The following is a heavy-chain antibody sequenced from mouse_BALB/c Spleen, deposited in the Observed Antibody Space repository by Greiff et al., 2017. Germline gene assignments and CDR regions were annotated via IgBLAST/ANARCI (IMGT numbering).Heavy chain of an antibody. CDR3: ARSGTPFAY. J-gene: IGHJ3*01. CDR1: GYAFTNYL. D-gene: IGHD3-1*01. Sequence: QVHVKQSGAELVRPGTSVKVSCKASGYAFTNYLIEWVKQRPGQGLEWIGVINPGSGGTNYNEKFKGKATLTADKSSSTAYMQLSSLTSDDSAVYFCARSGTPFAYWGQGTLVTVSA. V-gene: IGHV1-54*01. CDR2: INPGSGGT.